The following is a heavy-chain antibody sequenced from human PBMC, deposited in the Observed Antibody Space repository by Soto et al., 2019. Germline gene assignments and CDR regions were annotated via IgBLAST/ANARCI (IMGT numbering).Heavy chain of an antibody. CDR1: GDSVSSNTVA. CDR2: TYYRSKWYD. D-gene: IGHD3-22*01. V-gene: IGHV6-1*01. CDR3: AKEVGDRSAYYYDPNWFDP. Sequence: SQTLSLTCAISGDSVSSNTVAWNWIRQSPSRGLEWLGRTYYRSKWYDDYAESVKSRITINPDTSKNQFSLQMNSLRPEDTAVYHCAKEVGDRSAYYYDPNWFDPWGQGTLVTVSS. J-gene: IGHJ5*02.